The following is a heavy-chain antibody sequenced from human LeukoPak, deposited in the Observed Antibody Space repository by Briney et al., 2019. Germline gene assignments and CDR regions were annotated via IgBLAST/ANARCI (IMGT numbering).Heavy chain of an antibody. CDR2: ISPNSGGR. CDR1: GYTFTGYY. D-gene: IGHD6-13*01. CDR3: AREHRGRSGPYSSSWYSHWFDP. Sequence: ASVKVSCKASGYTFTGYYMHWVRQAPGQGLEWMGWISPNSGGRNYAQKFQGRVTMTRDTSISTAYMELSRLRSDDTAVYYCAREHRGRSGPYSSSWYSHWFDPWGQGTLVNVFS. V-gene: IGHV1-2*02. J-gene: IGHJ5*02.